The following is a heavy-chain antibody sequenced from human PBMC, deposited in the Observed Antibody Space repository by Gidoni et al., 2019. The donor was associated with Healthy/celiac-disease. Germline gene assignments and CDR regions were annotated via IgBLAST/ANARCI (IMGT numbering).Heavy chain of an antibody. CDR2: ISGSGGST. CDR1: GFTFSSYA. CDR3: AKYQESYGYIFFDY. V-gene: IGHV3-23*01. J-gene: IGHJ4*02. D-gene: IGHD5-18*01. Sequence: EVQLLESGGGLVQPGGSLRLSCAASGFTFSSYAMGWVIQAPGKGLELVSAISGSGGSTYYADSVKGRFTISRDNSKNTLYLQMNSLRAEDTAVYYCAKYQESYGYIFFDYWGQGTLVTVSS.